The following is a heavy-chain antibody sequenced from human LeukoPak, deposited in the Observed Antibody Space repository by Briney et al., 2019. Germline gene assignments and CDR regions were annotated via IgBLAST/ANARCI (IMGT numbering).Heavy chain of an antibody. CDR3: AVLPSRGEYSSGLRFDY. J-gene: IGHJ4*02. D-gene: IGHD6-19*01. Sequence: QPGGSLRLSCAASGFTFSSYGMHWVRQAPGKGLEWVAVISYDGSNKYYADSVKGRFTISRDNSKNTLYLQMNSLRAEDTAVYYCAVLPSRGEYSSGLRFDYWGQGTLVTVSS. CDR2: ISYDGSNK. V-gene: IGHV3-30*03. CDR1: GFTFSSYG.